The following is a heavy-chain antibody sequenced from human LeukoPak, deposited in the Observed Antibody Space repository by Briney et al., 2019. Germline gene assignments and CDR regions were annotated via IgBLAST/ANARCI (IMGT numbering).Heavy chain of an antibody. CDR3: ASYLTRLHYDILTGYPYYYYMDV. J-gene: IGHJ6*03. D-gene: IGHD3-9*01. CDR2: MNPNSGNT. V-gene: IGHV1-8*01. Sequence: ASVKVSCKASGYTFTSYDINWVRQATGQGLEWMGWMNPNSGNTGYAQKFQGRVTMTRNTSISTAYMELSSLRSEDTAVYYCASYLTRLHYDILTGYPYYYYMDVWGKGTTVTISS. CDR1: GYTFTSYD.